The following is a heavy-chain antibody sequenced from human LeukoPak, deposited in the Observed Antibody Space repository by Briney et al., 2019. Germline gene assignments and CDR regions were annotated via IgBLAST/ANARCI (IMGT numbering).Heavy chain of an antibody. D-gene: IGHD3-9*01. CDR2: IYYSGSI. CDR3: ARLSYLRYFDY. J-gene: IGHJ4*02. V-gene: IGHV4-39*01. Sequence: PSETLSLTCTVSGGSISSSRYYWGWIRQPPGKGLEWIGSIYYSGSIYYNPSLKSRVTISVDTSKNQFSLKLSSVTAADTAVYSCARLSYLRYFDYWGQGTLVTVSS. CDR1: GGSISSSRYY.